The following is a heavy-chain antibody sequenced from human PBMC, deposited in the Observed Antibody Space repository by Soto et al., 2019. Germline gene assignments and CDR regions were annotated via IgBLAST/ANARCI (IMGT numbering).Heavy chain of an antibody. CDR1: GFTFSSYA. V-gene: IGHV3-23*01. J-gene: IGHJ4*02. CDR3: ARDGVGGLYSSLYYFDY. CDR2: ISGSGGST. D-gene: IGHD6-6*01. Sequence: PGGSLRLSCAASGFTFSSYAMSWVRQAPGKGLEWVSAISGSGGSTYYADSVKGRFTISRDNSKNTLYLQMNSLRAEDTAVYYCARDGVGGLYSSLYYFDYWGQGTLVTVSS.